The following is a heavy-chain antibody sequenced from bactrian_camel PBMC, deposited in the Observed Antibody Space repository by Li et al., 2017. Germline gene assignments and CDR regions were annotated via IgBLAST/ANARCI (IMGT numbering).Heavy chain of an antibody. CDR3: AARGPYCYTKLSVRDFTY. Sequence: PLVESGGGSVQAGGSLQLSCKINRFTFGGRIMGWRRQAPGSECELVSTIERDGRTYYVDSVKGRFTISQDSARNTVYLQMNSLKPEDTAMYYCAARGPYCYTKLSVRDFTYWGQGTQVTVS. V-gene: IGHV3S9*01. D-gene: IGHD2*01. CDR2: IERDGRT. J-gene: IGHJ6*01. CDR1: RFTFGGRI.